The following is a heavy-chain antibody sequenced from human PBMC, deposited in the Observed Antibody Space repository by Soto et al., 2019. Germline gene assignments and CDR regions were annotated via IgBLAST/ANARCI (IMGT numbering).Heavy chain of an antibody. CDR1: GFTFSSYS. Sequence: GGSLRLSCAASGFTFSSYSMNWVRQAPGKGLEWVSSISGTSSYIYYADSVKGRFTITRDNARNSLYLQMNSLRAEDTAVYYCARDSHGDYYFDYWGQGTLVTVSS. CDR3: ARDSHGDYYFDY. D-gene: IGHD4-17*01. V-gene: IGHV3-21*01. J-gene: IGHJ4*02. CDR2: ISGTSSYI.